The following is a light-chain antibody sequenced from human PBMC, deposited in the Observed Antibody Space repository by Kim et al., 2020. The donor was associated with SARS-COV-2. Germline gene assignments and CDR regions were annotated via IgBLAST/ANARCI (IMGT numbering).Light chain of an antibody. Sequence: DIQMTQSPSILSASVGDRVTITCRASQSISTWLAWYQQKPGKAPNLLIYLASSLKSGVPSRFSGSGSGSEFTLTISSLQPEDFATYYCQRYNDFCHSWTFGQGTKVDIK. J-gene: IGKJ1*01. V-gene: IGKV1-5*03. CDR1: QSISTW. CDR2: LAS. CDR3: QRYNDFCHSWT.